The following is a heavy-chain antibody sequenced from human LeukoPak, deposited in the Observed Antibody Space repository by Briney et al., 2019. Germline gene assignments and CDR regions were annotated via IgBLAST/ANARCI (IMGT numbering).Heavy chain of an antibody. CDR3: ARVARYDFWSAANWFDP. D-gene: IGHD3-3*01. CDR1: GFTFSSYW. V-gene: IGHV3-7*01. J-gene: IGHJ5*02. Sequence: QPGGSLRLSCAASGFTFSSYWMSWVRQAPGKGLEWVANIKQDGSEKYYVDSVKGRFTISRDNAKNSLYLQMNSLRAEDTAVYYCARVARYDFWSAANWFDPWGQGTLVTVSS. CDR2: IKQDGSEK.